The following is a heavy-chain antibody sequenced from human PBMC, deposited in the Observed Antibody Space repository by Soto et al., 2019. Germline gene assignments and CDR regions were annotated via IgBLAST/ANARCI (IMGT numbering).Heavy chain of an antibody. J-gene: IGHJ6*02. CDR1: GFTFTNYA. V-gene: IGHV3-33*01. CDR3: ARDHGGIYSGYYYGMDV. Sequence: QVQLVESGGGVVQPGRSLRLSCAASGFTFTNYAIHWVRQAPGKGLEWVSLIWFDGSKKYYAGSVKGRFTISRDDSKNTVFLQMSSLSAEDTAVYYCARDHGGIYSGYYYGMDVWGQGTTVTVSS. CDR2: IWFDGSKK. D-gene: IGHD1-26*01.